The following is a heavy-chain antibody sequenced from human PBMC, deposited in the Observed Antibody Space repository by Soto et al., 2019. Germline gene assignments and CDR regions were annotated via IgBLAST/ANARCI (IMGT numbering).Heavy chain of an antibody. CDR1: GGSISSYY. J-gene: IGHJ6*03. CDR3: ARGRRFLESFGYMDV. Sequence: SETLSLTCTVSGGSISSYYWSWIRQPPGKGLEWIGYIYYSGSTNYNPSLKSRVTISVDTSKNQFSLKLSSVTAADTAVYYCARGRRFLESFGYMDVWGKGTTVTVSS. CDR2: IYYSGST. V-gene: IGHV4-59*01. D-gene: IGHD3-3*01.